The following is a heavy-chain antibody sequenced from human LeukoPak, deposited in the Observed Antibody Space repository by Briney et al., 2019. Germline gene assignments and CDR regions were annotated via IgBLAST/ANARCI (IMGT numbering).Heavy chain of an antibody. CDR3: ARRGDPGEFDY. D-gene: IGHD3-10*01. CDR2: IYPGDSDT. V-gene: IGHV5-51*01. J-gene: IGHJ4*02. Sequence: GESLQISFQGSGYRFTSYWIGWVRPVPGKGLGWMGTIYPGDSDTRYSPSFQGQVNISADKSISTGYLQWSSLKASDTAMYYCARRGDPGEFDYWGQGTLVTVSS. CDR1: GYRFTSYW.